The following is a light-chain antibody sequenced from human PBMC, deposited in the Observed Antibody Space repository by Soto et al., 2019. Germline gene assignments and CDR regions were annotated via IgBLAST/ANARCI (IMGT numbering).Light chain of an antibody. J-gene: IGKJ1*01. V-gene: IGKV1-5*03. CDR3: QQYHIYSGT. CDR1: QTISSW. Sequence: DIQMTQSPSTLSGAVGDRVTITGRASQTISSWLAWYQQKPGKAPKLLIYKASTLKSGVPSRFSGSGSGTEFTLTISSLQPDDFATYYCQQYHIYSGTFGQGTKVDI. CDR2: KAS.